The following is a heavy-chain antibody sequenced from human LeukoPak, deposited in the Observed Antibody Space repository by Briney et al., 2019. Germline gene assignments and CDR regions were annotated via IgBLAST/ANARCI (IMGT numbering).Heavy chain of an antibody. D-gene: IGHD2-8*01. CDR1: GVSISSFY. Sequence: SETLSLTCTVSGVSISSFYWSWLRQPPGKGLEWIGYIYYTGSTNYNSSLKSRVTISVDTSKNQFSLNLSSVTAADTAMYYCARAVLATKSEHWFDSWGQGTLVTVSS. CDR2: IYYTGST. CDR3: ARAVLATKSEHWFDS. J-gene: IGHJ5*01. V-gene: IGHV4-59*01.